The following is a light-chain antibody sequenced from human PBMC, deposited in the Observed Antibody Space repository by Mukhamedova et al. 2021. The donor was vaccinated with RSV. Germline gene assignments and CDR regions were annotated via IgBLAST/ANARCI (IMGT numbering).Light chain of an antibody. CDR1: KGVSNN. CDR3: QQRSTWPT. J-gene: IGKJ4*01. Sequence: GERAPLPCRASKGVSNNLACYQQKLGQAPRPLIYEASKRAPGFPARFSGRGSGPASPLTISSLDPEDFAVYYCQQRSTWPTSGGGT. CDR2: EAS. V-gene: IGKV3-11*01.